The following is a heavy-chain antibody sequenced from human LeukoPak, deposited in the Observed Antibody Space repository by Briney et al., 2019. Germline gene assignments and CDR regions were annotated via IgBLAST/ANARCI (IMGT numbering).Heavy chain of an antibody. CDR3: ARTGRSFYYYYMDV. Sequence: SETLSLTCTVSGGSIRSSSYNWGWIRQPPGKGLQWIGSIHYTGTTYYNPSLKSRVTISVDTSKTQFSLNLSSVTAADTAVFYCARTGRSFYYYYMDVWGKGTTVTVSS. CDR2: IHYTGTT. CDR1: GGSIRSSSYN. D-gene: IGHD1-26*01. V-gene: IGHV4-39*07. J-gene: IGHJ6*03.